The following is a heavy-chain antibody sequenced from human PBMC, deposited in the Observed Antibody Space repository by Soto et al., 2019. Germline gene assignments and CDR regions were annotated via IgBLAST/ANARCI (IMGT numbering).Heavy chain of an antibody. CDR2: VDTGNGNT. D-gene: IGHD1-26*01. V-gene: IGHV1-3*04. CDR1: GYTFTSYA. J-gene: IGHJ4*02. CDR3: ASDAKWDPRGVEPQHDAYFDY. Sequence: ASVKVSCKASGYTFTSYAIHWVRQAPGQSLEWMGWVDTGNGNTKYSQKFQGRVTITRDTYANTADTELSSLRSEDTAVYYCASDAKWDPRGVEPQHDAYFDYWGQGTLVTVSS.